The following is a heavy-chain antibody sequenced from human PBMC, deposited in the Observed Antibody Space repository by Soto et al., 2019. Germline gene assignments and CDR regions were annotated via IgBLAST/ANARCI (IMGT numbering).Heavy chain of an antibody. CDR1: GGSFSGYY. J-gene: IGHJ4*02. D-gene: IGHD2-2*01. V-gene: IGHV4-34*01. Sequence: SETLSLTCAVYGGSFSGYYWSWIRQPPGKGLEWIGEINHSGSTNYNPSLKSRVTISVDTSKNQFSLKLSSVTAADTAVYYCARWGCSSTSCYWDYWGQGTLVT. CDR3: ARWGCSSTSCYWDY. CDR2: INHSGST.